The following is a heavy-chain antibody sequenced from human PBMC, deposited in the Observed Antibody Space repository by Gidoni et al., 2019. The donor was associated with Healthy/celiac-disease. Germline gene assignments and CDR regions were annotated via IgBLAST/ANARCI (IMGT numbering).Heavy chain of an antibody. CDR3: ARVSRGGDPYYYYGMDV. V-gene: IGHV4-34*01. CDR2: INHSGST. D-gene: IGHD2-21*01. CDR1: GGSFRGYY. J-gene: IGHJ6*02. Sequence: QVQLQQWGAGLLKPSETLSLTCAVYGGSFRGYYWSWIRQPPGKGLEWIGEINHSGSTNYNPSLKSRVTISVDTSKNQFSLKLSSVTAADTAVYYCARVSRGGDPYYYYGMDVWGQGTTVTVSS.